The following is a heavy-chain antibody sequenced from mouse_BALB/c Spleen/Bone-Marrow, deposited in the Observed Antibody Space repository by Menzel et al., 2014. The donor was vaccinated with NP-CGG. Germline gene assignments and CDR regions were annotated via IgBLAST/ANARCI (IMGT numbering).Heavy chain of an antibody. V-gene: IGHV2-6-7*01. CDR2: VWGDGST. J-gene: IGHJ2*01. D-gene: IGHD1-1*01. Sequence: QVHVKQSGPGRVAPSQSLSITCTVSGFSLTGYGVNWVRQPPGKGLEWLGLVWGDGSTDYNSVLKARLNISKDNSKSQVFLKMNRLQTDDTARYYCARSFTTVVATPFDYWGQGTTLTVSS. CDR1: GFSLTGYG. CDR3: ARSFTTVVATPFDY.